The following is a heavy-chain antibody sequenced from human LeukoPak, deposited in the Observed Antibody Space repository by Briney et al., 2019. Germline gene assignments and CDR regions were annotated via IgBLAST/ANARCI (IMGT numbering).Heavy chain of an antibody. CDR1: GFTFSSYS. CDR2: ISSTSNNI. Sequence: GGSLRLSCAASGFTFSSYSMNWVRQAPGKGLEWVSSISSTSNNIYYADSVKGRFTISRDNAKSSLYLQMNSLRVEDTAVYYCARGTYYFEKWGQGTLVTVSS. J-gene: IGHJ4*02. D-gene: IGHD1/OR15-1a*01. V-gene: IGHV3-21*01. CDR3: ARGTYYFEK.